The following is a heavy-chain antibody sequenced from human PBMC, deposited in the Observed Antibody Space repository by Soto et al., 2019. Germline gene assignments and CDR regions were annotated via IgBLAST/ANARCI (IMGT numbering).Heavy chain of an antibody. Sequence: QVQLQESGPGLVEPSGTLSLTCAVSGGSISSSNWWSWVRQPPGKGLEWNGEIYHSGSTKYNPSRKSRVTISVDKSKNQFSLKLSAVTAADTAGYYGASVRGGYYYGMDVWGQGTTVTVSS. V-gene: IGHV4-4*02. J-gene: IGHJ6*02. CDR2: IYHSGST. CDR3: ASVRGGYYYGMDV. CDR1: GGSISSSNW. D-gene: IGHD3-10*02.